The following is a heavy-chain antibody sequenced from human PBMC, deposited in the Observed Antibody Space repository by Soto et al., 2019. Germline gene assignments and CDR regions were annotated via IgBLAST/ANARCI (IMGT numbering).Heavy chain of an antibody. D-gene: IGHD3-22*01. CDR2: ISYDGSNK. CDR3: ARDGERGYDSSGYNFHH. Sequence: GGSLRLSCAASGFTFSSYGMHWVRQAPGKGLEWVAVISYDGSNKYYADSVKGRFTISRDNSKNTLYLQMNSLRVEDTAVYYWARDGERGYDSSGYNFHHWGQGTLVTVS. V-gene: IGHV3-30*03. CDR1: GFTFSSYG. J-gene: IGHJ1*01.